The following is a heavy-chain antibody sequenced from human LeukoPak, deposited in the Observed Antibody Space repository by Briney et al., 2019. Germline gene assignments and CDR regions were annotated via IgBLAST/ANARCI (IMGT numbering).Heavy chain of an antibody. D-gene: IGHD5-24*01. CDR2: ISAYNGNT. J-gene: IGHJ4*02. Sequence: ASVKVSCKASGYTFTSYGISWVRQAPGQGLEWMGWISAYNGNTNYAQKLQGRVTMTTDTSTSTAYMELRSLRSDDTAVYYCARLQRWLQWGTGFDYWGQGTLVTVSS. V-gene: IGHV1-18*01. CDR3: ARLQRWLQWGTGFDY. CDR1: GYTFTSYG.